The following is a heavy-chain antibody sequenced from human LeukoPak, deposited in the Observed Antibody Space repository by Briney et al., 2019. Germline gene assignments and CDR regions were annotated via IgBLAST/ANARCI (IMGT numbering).Heavy chain of an antibody. CDR2: ISYVGSNK. D-gene: IGHD1-26*01. CDR3: ARTRIGSYHFDC. J-gene: IGHJ4*02. Sequence: GSSLSLSWAASGFTFSSYAVHWVRHAPGRGLGGVAVISYVGSNKYYADSVKGRFTMSRDNSKNTLYLQTNSLRAEDTAVYYCARTRIGSYHFDCWGQGTLVTVSS. V-gene: IGHV3-30*04. CDR1: GFTFSSYA.